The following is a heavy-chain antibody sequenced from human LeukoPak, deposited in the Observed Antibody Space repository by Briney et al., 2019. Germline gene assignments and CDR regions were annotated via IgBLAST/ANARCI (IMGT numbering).Heavy chain of an antibody. CDR3: ARDARRGDYYYYYYGMDV. Sequence: PGGSLRLSCAASGFTVSNHYMSWVRQAPGKGLEWVSVIYSDASTYYADSVKGRFTISRDNAKNSLYLQMNSLRAEDTAVYYCARDARRGDYYYYYYGMDVWGQGTTATVSS. J-gene: IGHJ6*02. D-gene: IGHD3-10*01. V-gene: IGHV3-66*01. CDR2: IYSDAST. CDR1: GFTVSNHY.